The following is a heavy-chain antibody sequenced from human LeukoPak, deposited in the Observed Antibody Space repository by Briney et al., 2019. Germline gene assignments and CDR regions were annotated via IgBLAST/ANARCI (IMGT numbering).Heavy chain of an antibody. CDR3: ARDGPVK. D-gene: IGHD3-22*01. J-gene: IGHJ4*02. CDR1: GGSILSTIYY. CDR2: IHYSGPT. V-gene: IGHV4-39*07. Sequence: PSETLSLTCTVSGGSILSTIYYWVWIRQPPGKGLEWIGSIHYSGPTYYNPSLKSRVTISIDTSKSQFSLKLTSVTAADTAVYYCARDGPVKWGQGTLVTVSS.